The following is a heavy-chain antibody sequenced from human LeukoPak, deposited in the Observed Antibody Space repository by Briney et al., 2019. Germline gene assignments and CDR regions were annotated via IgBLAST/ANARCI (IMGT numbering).Heavy chain of an antibody. CDR2: IYSGGHT. Sequence: PGGSLRLSCAASGFTVSSNYMNWVRQAPGKGLEWVSVIYSGGHTFYADSVKGRFTISRDNSKNTLYLQMNRLRAEDTAVYYCARDYYDGSGYYPLTMDVWGQGTTVTVSS. D-gene: IGHD3-22*01. CDR1: GFTVSSNY. CDR3: ARDYYDGSGYYPLTMDV. V-gene: IGHV3-53*01. J-gene: IGHJ6*02.